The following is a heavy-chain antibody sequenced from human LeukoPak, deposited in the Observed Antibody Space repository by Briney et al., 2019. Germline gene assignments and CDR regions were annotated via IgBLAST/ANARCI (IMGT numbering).Heavy chain of an antibody. CDR2: IRYDGSNK. CDR3: AKDRGIDVVVPTAVDY. V-gene: IGHV3-30*02. Sequence: PGGSLRLSCAASGFTFSNYAMHWVRQAPGKGLEWVAFIRYDGSNKYYADSVKGRFSISRDNSKNTLYLQMNSLRAEDTAVYYCAKDRGIDVVVPTAVDYWGQGTLVTVSS. J-gene: IGHJ4*02. CDR1: GFTFSNYA. D-gene: IGHD2-2*01.